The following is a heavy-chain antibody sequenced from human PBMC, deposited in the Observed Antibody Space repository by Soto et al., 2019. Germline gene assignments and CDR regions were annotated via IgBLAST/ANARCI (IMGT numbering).Heavy chain of an antibody. V-gene: IGHV4-59*12. Sequence: SETLSLTCTVSGGSISSYYWSWIRQPPGKGLEWIGYIFYSGSTNYNPSLKSRVTISVDTSKNQFSLKLSSVTAADTAVYYCARGRVVVAASGYYYGMDVWGQGTTVTVS. CDR1: GGSISSYY. CDR3: ARGRVVVAASGYYYGMDV. CDR2: IFYSGST. D-gene: IGHD2-15*01. J-gene: IGHJ6*02.